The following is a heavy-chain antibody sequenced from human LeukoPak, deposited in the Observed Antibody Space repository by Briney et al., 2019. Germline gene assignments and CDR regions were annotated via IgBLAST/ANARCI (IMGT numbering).Heavy chain of an antibody. CDR3: ARDGRHCSSTSCYRGIVGY. Sequence: ASVKVSCKASGYTFTNYYMHWVRQAPGQGLEWMGIINPSGGSTSYAQKFQGRVTMTRDMSTSTVYMELSSLRSEDTAVYYCARDGRHCSSTSCYRGIVGYWGQGTLVTVSS. D-gene: IGHD2-2*01. V-gene: IGHV1-46*01. CDR2: INPSGGST. CDR1: GYTFTNYY. J-gene: IGHJ4*02.